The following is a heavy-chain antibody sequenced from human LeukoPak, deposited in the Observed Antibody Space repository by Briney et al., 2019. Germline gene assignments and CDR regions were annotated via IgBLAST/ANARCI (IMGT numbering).Heavy chain of an antibody. D-gene: IGHD2-2*01. CDR3: ARDVIVVVPAALNWFDP. CDR1: GGTFSSYA. V-gene: IGHV1-69*13. CDR2: IIPIFGTA. Sequence: SVKVSCKASGGTFSSYAISWVRQAPGQGLEWMGGIIPIFGTANYAQKFQRRVTITADESTSTAYMELSSLRSEDTAVYYCARDVIVVVPAALNWFDPWGQGTLVTVSS. J-gene: IGHJ5*02.